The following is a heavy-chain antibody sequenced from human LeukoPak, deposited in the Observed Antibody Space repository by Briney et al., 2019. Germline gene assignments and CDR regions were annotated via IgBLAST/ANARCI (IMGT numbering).Heavy chain of an antibody. J-gene: IGHJ4*02. D-gene: IGHD3-22*01. CDR3: ARLTNSDSSGYYLDY. Sequence: PSETLSLTCTVSRGSISSRSFYWGWIRQPPGKGLEYIGSMSYSGSTYYNPSLKSRVTISVDTSKNQFSLKLSSVTAADTAVYYRARLTNSDSSGYYLDYWGQGTLVTVSS. CDR1: RGSISSRSFY. CDR2: MSYSGST. V-gene: IGHV4-39*01.